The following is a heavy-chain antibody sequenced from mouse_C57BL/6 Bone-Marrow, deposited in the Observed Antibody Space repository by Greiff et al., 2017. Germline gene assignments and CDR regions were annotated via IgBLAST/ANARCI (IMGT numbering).Heavy chain of an antibody. D-gene: IGHD2-5*01. CDR1: GYSFTGYY. V-gene: IGHV1-42*01. Sequence: VQLQQSGPELVKPGASVKISCKASGYSFTGYYMNWVKQSPEKSLEWIGEINPSTCGTTYNQKFKAKATLTVDKSSSTAYMQLKSLTSEDSAVYYCARSLYYSNSYAMDYWGQGTSVTVSS. CDR3: ARSLYYSNSYAMDY. CDR2: INPSTCGT. J-gene: IGHJ4*01.